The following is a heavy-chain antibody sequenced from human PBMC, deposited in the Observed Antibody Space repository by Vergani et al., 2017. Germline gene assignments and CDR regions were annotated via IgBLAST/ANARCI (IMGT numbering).Heavy chain of an antibody. V-gene: IGHV3-30*04. CDR3: ARHADHYDILTCPPLGDAFDI. J-gene: IGHJ3*02. CDR2: ISYDGSNK. Sequence: VQLVESGGGLVQPGGSLRLSCSASGFTFSSYAMHWVRQAPGKGLEWVAVISYDGSNKYYADSVKGRFTISRDNSKNTLHLQMNSLRAEDTAVYYCARHADHYDILTCPPLGDAFDIWGQGTMVTVSS. D-gene: IGHD3-9*01. CDR1: GFTFSSYA.